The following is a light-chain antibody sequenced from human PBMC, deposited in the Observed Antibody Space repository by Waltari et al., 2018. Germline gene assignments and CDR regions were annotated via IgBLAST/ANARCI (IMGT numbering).Light chain of an antibody. CDR2: QDD. CDR1: RLGDRL. Sequence: SYELTQPPSISVSPGQAVSITCPGDRLGDRLAFWYQQRPGQSPSLVNYQDDKRPSGIPERFSGSNSGNTATLTISGTQPLDGADYYCQTWDTTSVIFGGGTRLTVL. J-gene: IGLJ2*01. V-gene: IGLV3-1*01. CDR3: QTWDTTSVI.